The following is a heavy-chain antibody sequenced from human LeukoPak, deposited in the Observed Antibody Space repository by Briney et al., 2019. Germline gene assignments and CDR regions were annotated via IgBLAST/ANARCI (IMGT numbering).Heavy chain of an antibody. D-gene: IGHD5-18*01. V-gene: IGHV1-18*01. Sequence: ASVKVSCKASGYTFTSYAMNWVRQAPGQGLEWMGWISAYNGNTNYAQKLQGRVTMTTDTSTSTAYMELRSLRSDDTAVYYCAREGSYGYFRYFDYWGQGTLVTVSS. CDR1: GYTFTSYA. CDR3: AREGSYGYFRYFDY. CDR2: ISAYNGNT. J-gene: IGHJ4*02.